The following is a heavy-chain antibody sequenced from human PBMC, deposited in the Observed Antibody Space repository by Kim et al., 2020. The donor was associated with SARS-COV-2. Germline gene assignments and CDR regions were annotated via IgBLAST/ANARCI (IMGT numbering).Heavy chain of an antibody. D-gene: IGHD3-3*01. J-gene: IGHJ3*02. V-gene: IGHV4-39*01. Sequence: SETLSLTCTVSGGSISSSSYYWGWIRQPPGKGLEWIGSIYYSGSTYYNPSLKSRVTISVDTSKNQFSLKLSSVTAADTAVYYCARLEAEPSRYYDFWSGYYWYAFDIWGQGTMVTVSS. CDR3: ARLEAEPSRYYDFWSGYYWYAFDI. CDR2: IYYSGST. CDR1: GGSISSSSYY.